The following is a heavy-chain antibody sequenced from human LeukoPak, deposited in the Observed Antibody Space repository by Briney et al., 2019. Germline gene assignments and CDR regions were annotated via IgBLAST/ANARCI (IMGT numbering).Heavy chain of an antibody. Sequence: GGSLRLSCAASGFTASSNYMSWVRQAPGEGLEWVSVIYSGGSTYYADSVKGRFTISRDNSKNTLYLQMNSLRAEDTAVYYCARSHMSRGGGSCYIDYWGQGTLVTVSS. J-gene: IGHJ4*02. CDR3: ARSHMSRGGGSCYIDY. V-gene: IGHV3-53*01. D-gene: IGHD2-15*01. CDR1: GFTASSNY. CDR2: IYSGGST.